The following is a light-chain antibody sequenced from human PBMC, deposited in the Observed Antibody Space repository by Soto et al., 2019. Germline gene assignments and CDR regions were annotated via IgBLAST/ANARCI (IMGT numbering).Light chain of an antibody. CDR2: LGS. Sequence: DIVMTQPPFSQPVTLGEPASISCRSSQSLLQSNGYNYVDCYLQKPGQSPHLLIYLGSNRASGGHDRFSGTGSGTDFTLKNSRVEADDVGVDYCMQAFQSPPSFGQGTKLDIK. V-gene: IGKV2-28*01. CDR3: MQAFQSPPS. CDR1: QSLLQSNGYNY. J-gene: IGKJ2*01.